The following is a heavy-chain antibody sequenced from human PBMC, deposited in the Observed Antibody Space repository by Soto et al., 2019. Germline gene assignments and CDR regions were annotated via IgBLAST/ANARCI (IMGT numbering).Heavy chain of an antibody. CDR2: INSDGSST. V-gene: IGHV3-74*01. CDR1: GFTFSSYW. J-gene: IGHJ3*02. D-gene: IGHD3-3*01. Sequence: EVQLVESGGGLVQPGGSLRLSCAASGFTFSSYWMHWVRQAPGKGLVWVSRINSDGSSTSYADSVKGRFTISRDNAKNTLYLQMNSQRAEDTAVDYCARATWSESYSDAFDIWGQGKMVTVPS. CDR3: ARATWSESYSDAFDI.